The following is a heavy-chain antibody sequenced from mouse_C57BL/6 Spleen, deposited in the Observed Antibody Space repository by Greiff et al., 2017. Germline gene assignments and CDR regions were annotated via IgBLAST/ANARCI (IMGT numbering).Heavy chain of an antibody. CDR1: GFSLTSYG. J-gene: IGHJ4*01. Sequence: VQLVESGPGLVQPSQSLSITCPVSGFSLTSYGVHWVRQTPGKGLEWLGGIWSGGSTDYNAAIISGLSNSKDNSKSQVFFIMNRLQADDTAIYYCARSLRYYAMDDWGQGTSVTVAA. D-gene: IGHD6-5*01. CDR2: IWSGGST. CDR3: ARSLRYYAMDD. V-gene: IGHV2-2*01.